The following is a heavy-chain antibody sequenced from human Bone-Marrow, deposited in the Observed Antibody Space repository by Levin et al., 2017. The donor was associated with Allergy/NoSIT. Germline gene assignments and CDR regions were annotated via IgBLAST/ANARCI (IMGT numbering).Heavy chain of an antibody. D-gene: IGHD2-15*01. Sequence: GGSLRLSCAASGFTFSDYYMSWIRQAPGKGLEWVSYISSSSSYTNYADSVKGRFTISRDNAKNSLYLQMNSLRAEDTAVNYCARMGGYCSGGSCQYPYYYDGMDVWGQGTTVTVSS. V-gene: IGHV3-11*03. CDR3: ARMGGYCSGGSCQYPYYYDGMDV. CDR1: GFTFSDYY. CDR2: ISSSSSYT. J-gene: IGHJ6*02.